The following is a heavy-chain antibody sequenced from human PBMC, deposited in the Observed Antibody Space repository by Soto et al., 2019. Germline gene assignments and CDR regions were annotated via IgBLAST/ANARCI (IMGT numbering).Heavy chain of an antibody. J-gene: IGHJ4*02. D-gene: IGHD2-2*01. CDR1: GFDFGDYY. CDR2: IDSDDGTT. CDR3: VRPYYSSRPFHFQR. V-gene: IGHV3-11*01. Sequence: GGSLIVSCTASGFDFGDYYMSWIRQAPGKGLEWVSYIDSDDGTTYYTDSVKGRFTISRDNAKNSLYLQMNSLRVEDTALYYCVRPYYSSRPFHFQRWGQATLLTVSS.